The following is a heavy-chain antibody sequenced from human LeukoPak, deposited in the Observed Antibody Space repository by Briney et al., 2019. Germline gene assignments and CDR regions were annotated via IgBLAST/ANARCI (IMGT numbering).Heavy chain of an antibody. CDR1: GGSFSGYY. Sequence: SETLSLTCAVYGGSFSGYYWSWIRQPPGKGLEWIGEINHSGSTNYNPSLKSRVTISVDTSKNQFSLKLSSVTAADTAVYYCASIRPMVRGVPPDYWGQGTLVTVSS. CDR3: ASIRPMVRGVPPDY. V-gene: IGHV4-34*01. J-gene: IGHJ4*02. CDR2: INHSGST. D-gene: IGHD3-10*01.